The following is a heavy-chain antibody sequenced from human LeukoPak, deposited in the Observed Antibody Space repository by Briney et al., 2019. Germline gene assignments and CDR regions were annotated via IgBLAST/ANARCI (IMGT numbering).Heavy chain of an antibody. CDR3: AKGYCGGDCPLDV. CDR2: TSSSSSYK. V-gene: IGHV3-21*04. D-gene: IGHD2-21*02. CDR1: GFTFSSYS. Sequence: PGGSLRLSCAASGFTFSSYSMNWVRQAPGKGLEWVSSTSSSSSYKYYADSVKGRFTISRDNSKNTLYLQMSSLRAEDTAVYYCAKGYCGGDCPLDVWGQGTTVTVSS. J-gene: IGHJ6*02.